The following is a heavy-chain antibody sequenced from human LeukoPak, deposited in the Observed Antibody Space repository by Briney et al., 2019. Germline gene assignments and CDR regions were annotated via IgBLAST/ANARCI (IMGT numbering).Heavy chain of an antibody. J-gene: IGHJ6*02. D-gene: IGHD4-17*01. CDR2: ISGSGDRT. CDR1: GFTFSSYS. V-gene: IGHV3-23*01. CDR3: AMPYGDPSTSGMDV. Sequence: PGGSLRLSCVGTGFTFSSYSMPWVRQAPAKGLEWVSGISGSGDRTLYADSVKGRFTISRDNSKSTLYLQMNSLRAEDTAIYYCAMPYGDPSTSGMDVWGQGTMVTVSS.